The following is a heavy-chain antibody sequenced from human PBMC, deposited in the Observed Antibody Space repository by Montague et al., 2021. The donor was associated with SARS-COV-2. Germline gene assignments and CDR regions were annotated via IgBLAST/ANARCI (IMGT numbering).Heavy chain of an antibody. CDR1: GGSINYYY. V-gene: IGHV4-4*07. CDR2: IYSSGNA. Sequence: SETLSLTCTVSGGSINYYYWHWLRQSAAKGLEWIGRIYSSGNANYSPSLKSRVTMSVDTSQNQFSLKLNSLTAADTAVYYCARGDHPQSASWYFFDTWSQGALVTVSS. CDR3: ARGDHPQSASWYFFDT. D-gene: IGHD6-13*01. J-gene: IGHJ5*02.